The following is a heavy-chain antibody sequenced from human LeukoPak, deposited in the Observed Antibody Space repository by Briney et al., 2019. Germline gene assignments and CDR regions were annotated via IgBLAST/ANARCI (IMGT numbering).Heavy chain of an antibody. CDR3: AREGGSSSWLDWFDP. CDR1: GDSGNSAA. J-gene: IGHJ5*02. Sequence: SQTLSLTCAISGDSGNSAAWNWIRQSPSRGLEWLGRTYYRSKWYNDYAVSVKSRITINPDTSKNQFSLQLNSATPEDTAVYYCAREGGSSSWLDWFDPWGQGTLVTVSS. D-gene: IGHD6-13*01. V-gene: IGHV6-1*01. CDR2: TYYRSKWYN.